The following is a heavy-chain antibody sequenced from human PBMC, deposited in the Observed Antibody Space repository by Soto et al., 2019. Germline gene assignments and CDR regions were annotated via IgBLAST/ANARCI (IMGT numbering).Heavy chain of an antibody. V-gene: IGHV1-58*01. CDR1: GSTFTSSA. Sequence: SVKVSCKASGSTFTSSAVQWVRQARGQRLEWIGWIVVGSGNTNYAQKFQERVTITRDMSTSTAYMELSSLRSEDTAVYYGAAGLRYFDWLPYYYYGMDVWGQGTTVTVYS. CDR3: AAGLRYFDWLPYYYYGMDV. D-gene: IGHD3-9*01. CDR2: IVVGSGNT. J-gene: IGHJ6*02.